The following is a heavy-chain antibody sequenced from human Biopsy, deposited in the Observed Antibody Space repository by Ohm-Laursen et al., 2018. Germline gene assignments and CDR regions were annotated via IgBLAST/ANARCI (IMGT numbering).Heavy chain of an antibody. CDR3: AKDKNDILTPGEGLDV. J-gene: IGHJ6*02. Sequence: SLRLSCAASGFTFDDFAMHWVRQTPGKGLEWVSAINWYRDRVDYADSVKGRFTISRDNAENSLYLEMNSLRPEDTAFYYCAKDKNDILTPGEGLDVWGHGTTVTVSS. CDR1: GFTFDDFA. V-gene: IGHV3-9*01. D-gene: IGHD3-9*01. CDR2: INWYRDRV.